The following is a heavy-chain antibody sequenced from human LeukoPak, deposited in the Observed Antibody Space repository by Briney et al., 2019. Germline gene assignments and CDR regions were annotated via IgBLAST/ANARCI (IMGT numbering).Heavy chain of an antibody. D-gene: IGHD6-13*01. V-gene: IGHV4-34*01. CDR2: INHSGST. CDR3: ARVRPPYSSSWYAGFFDY. CDR1: GGSLSGYY. Sequence: KPSQSLSLTCAVYGGSLSGYYWSWIRQPPGKGLEGIGEINHSGSTNYNPSLKSRVTISVDTSKNQFSLKLSSVTAADTAVYYCARVRPPYSSSWYAGFFDYWGQGTLVTVSS. J-gene: IGHJ4*02.